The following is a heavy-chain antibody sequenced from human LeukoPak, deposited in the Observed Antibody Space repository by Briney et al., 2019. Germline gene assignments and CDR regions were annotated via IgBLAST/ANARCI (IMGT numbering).Heavy chain of an antibody. J-gene: IGHJ4*02. CDR2: VNAAGTT. V-gene: IGHV3-69-1*01. CDR3: ARDRGSTVTTVGY. CDR1: GFTFGKYA. Sequence: GGSLRLSCAASGFTFGKYAMSWVRQAPGKGLEWVSAVNAAGTTFYADIVKGRFSVSRDNAKNSLYLEMTSLRAEDTAVYYCARDRGSTVTTVGYWGQGTLVTVSS. D-gene: IGHD4-17*01.